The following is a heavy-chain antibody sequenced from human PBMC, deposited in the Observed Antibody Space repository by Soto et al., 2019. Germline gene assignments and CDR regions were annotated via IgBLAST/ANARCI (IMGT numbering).Heavy chain of an antibody. Sequence: EVQLVESGGGLVQPGGSLKLSCAASGFTFSGSAMHWVRQASGKGLEWVGRIRSKANSYATAYAASVKGRFTISRDDSKNTAYLQMNSLNTEDTSVYYCTTVTAPQDYWGQGTLVTVSS. CDR1: GFTFSGSA. J-gene: IGHJ4*02. CDR2: IRSKANSYAT. V-gene: IGHV3-73*02. CDR3: TTVTAPQDY. D-gene: IGHD2-15*01.